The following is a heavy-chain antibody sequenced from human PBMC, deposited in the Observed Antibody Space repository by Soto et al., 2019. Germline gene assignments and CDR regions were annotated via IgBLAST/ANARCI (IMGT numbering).Heavy chain of an antibody. J-gene: IGHJ4*02. CDR2: INSDGSII. V-gene: IGHV3-74*01. CDR1: GFTFSTYY. Sequence: EVQLVESGGGLVHPGGSRRPSCAAPGFTFSTYYMPWVRQDLGKGRLWVSRINSDGSIINYADSVKGRFTISRDNAKNTLYLQMNSLRVEDTAVYYCATAGNYRFDYWGQGILVTVSS. CDR3: ATAGNYRFDY. D-gene: IGHD3-16*02.